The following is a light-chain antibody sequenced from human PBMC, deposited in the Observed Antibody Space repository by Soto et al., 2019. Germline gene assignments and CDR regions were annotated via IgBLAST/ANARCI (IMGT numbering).Light chain of an antibody. CDR2: LEGSGSY. J-gene: IGLJ3*02. CDR3: ETWDSNTHTV. Sequence: QPVLTQSSSASASLGSSVKLTCTLSSGHSSYIIAWHQQQPAKAPRYLMKLEGSGSYNKGSGVPDRFSGSSSGADRYLTISNLQFEDEADYYCETWDSNTHTVFGGGTKLTVL. V-gene: IGLV4-60*02. CDR1: SGHSSYI.